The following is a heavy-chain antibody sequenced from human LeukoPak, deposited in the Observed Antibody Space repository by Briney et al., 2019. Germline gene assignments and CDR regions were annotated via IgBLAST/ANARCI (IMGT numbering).Heavy chain of an antibody. CDR1: GFTFSSYS. CDR2: ISSSSSYI. J-gene: IGHJ4*02. CDR3: AREVAIAVAGFGH. V-gene: IGHV3-21*01. D-gene: IGHD6-19*01. Sequence: GGSLRLSCAASGFTFSSYSMNWVRQAPGKGLEWVSSISSSSSYIYYADSVKGRFTISRDNAKNSLYLQMNSLRAEDTAVYYCAREVAIAVAGFGHWGQGTLVTVSS.